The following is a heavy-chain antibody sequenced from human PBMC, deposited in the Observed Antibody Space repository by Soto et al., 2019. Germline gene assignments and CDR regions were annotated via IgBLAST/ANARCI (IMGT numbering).Heavy chain of an antibody. D-gene: IGHD6-19*01. J-gene: IGHJ3*01. CDR2: IFHSGDT. CDR1: GDSISNSRW. CDR3: AYSTGWYRHDV. V-gene: IGHV4-4*02. Sequence: QVQLQESGPGLVKPSGTLSLTCAVSGDSISNSRWWTWVRQPPGKGLEWIGDIFHSGDTNYNPSLKXXVFISVDKAQAQFSLKVSSVTAADTAVYYCAYSTGWYRHDVWGQGTLVTVSS.